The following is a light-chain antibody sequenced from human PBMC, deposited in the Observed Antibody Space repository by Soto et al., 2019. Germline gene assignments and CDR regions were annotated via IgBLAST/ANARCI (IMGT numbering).Light chain of an antibody. V-gene: IGKV3D-15*01. CDR1: QSISSD. CDR2: GAS. Sequence: ELVMTQSPATLSVSPGERATLSCRASQSISSDLAWSQQKPGQAPRLLIYGASTRASDIPARFSGSGSGTEFTLTISSLQSEDFAVYYCQQYNNWPPWTFGQGTKVEFK. J-gene: IGKJ1*01. CDR3: QQYNNWPPWT.